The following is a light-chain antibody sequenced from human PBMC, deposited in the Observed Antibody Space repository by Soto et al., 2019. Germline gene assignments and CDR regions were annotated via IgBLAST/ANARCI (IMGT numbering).Light chain of an antibody. CDR2: DVS. CDR3: SSYTSSSTPFV. J-gene: IGLJ1*01. V-gene: IGLV2-14*03. Sequence: QSVLTQPASVSGSPGQSITISCTGTSSDIGGYNYVSWYQRHPGKAPKLMIYDVSDRPSGVSNRFSGSKSGNTASLTVSGLQAEDEADYFCSSYTSSSTPFVFGTGTEVTVL. CDR1: SSDIGGYNY.